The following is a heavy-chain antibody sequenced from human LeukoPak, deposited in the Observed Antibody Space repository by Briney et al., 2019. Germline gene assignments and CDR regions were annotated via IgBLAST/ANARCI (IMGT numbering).Heavy chain of an antibody. J-gene: IGHJ4*02. V-gene: IGHV3-7*01. CDR3: ARLGPFDY. Sequence: GGSLRLSCAASGFTFSSYWMSWVRQAPGKGLEWVANIKQQGSEKYYVDSVKGRFTFSRDDAKNSLYLQMNILRAEDTAVYYCARLGPFDYWGQGTLVTVSS. CDR1: GFTFSSYW. D-gene: IGHD3-16*01. CDR2: IKQQGSEK.